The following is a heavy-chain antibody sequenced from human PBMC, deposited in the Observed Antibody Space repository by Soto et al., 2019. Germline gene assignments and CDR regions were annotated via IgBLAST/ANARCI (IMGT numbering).Heavy chain of an antibody. CDR1: GGSMSNYY. D-gene: IGHD6-19*01. V-gene: IGHV4-4*07. CDR3: ARGAVAGVDYGMDV. Sequence: PSETLSLTCTVSGGSMSNYYWSWIRQPAGKGLEWIGRIYSSGGTNYNPSLKSRLTMSRDTSKRQFSLKLTSVTAADTAIYYCARGAVAGVDYGMDVWGRGTTVTSP. J-gene: IGHJ6*02. CDR2: IYSSGGT.